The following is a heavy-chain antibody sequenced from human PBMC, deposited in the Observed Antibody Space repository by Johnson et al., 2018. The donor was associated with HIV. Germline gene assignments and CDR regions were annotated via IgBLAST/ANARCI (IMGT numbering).Heavy chain of an antibody. Sequence: VQLVESGGGLVQPGGSLRLSCAASGFTFSSYAMSWVRQAPGKGLEWVSGVNWNGGSTGYADSVKGRFTISRDNAKNSMYLQMNSLRAEDTAVYYCARQGKRLSWGGAFDIWGQGTVVTVSS. CDR3: ARQGKRLSWGGAFDI. J-gene: IGHJ3*02. CDR1: GFTFSSYA. CDR2: VNWNGGST. D-gene: IGHD6-13*01. V-gene: IGHV3-20*04.